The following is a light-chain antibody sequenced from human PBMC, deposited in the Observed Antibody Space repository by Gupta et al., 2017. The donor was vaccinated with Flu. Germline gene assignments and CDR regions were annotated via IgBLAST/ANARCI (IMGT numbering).Light chain of an antibody. CDR3: ASWDDSLNGWV. CDR2: SHN. J-gene: IGLJ3*02. CDR1: SSNIGSNT. V-gene: IGLV1-44*01. Sequence: QSVLTQPPSASGTPGQRVTISCSGSSSNIGSNTVNWYQQLPGTAPKLLIYSHNQRPSGVPDRFSGSKSGTSASLAISGLQSEEEADYYCASWDDSLNGWVFGGGTKLTVL.